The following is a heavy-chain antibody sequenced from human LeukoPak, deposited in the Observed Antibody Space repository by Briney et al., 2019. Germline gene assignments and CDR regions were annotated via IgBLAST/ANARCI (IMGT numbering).Heavy chain of an antibody. V-gene: IGHV4-61*08. CDR1: GGSISSGDYY. CDR3: ARHRAYSSSSPFDY. J-gene: IGHJ4*02. CDR2: IYYTGST. Sequence: SQTLSLTCSVSGGSISSGDYYWSWIRQPPGKGLEWIGYIYYTGSTNYNPSLRGRVTMFVDMSKNQFSLRLSSVTAADAAVYYCARHRAYSSSSPFDYWGQGTLVTVSS. D-gene: IGHD6-6*01.